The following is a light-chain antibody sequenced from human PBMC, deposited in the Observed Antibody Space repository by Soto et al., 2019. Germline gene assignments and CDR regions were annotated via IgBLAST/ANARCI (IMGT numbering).Light chain of an antibody. CDR2: EAS. Sequence: EIVMTQSPATLSVSPGERATLSCRASQSVSSKLAWYQQKPGQAPRLLIYEASNRATGIPARFSGSGSGADFTLTVSSLEPEDFAVYYCQQRSNWPLTFGGGTKVDNK. CDR1: QSVSSK. CDR3: QQRSNWPLT. V-gene: IGKV3-11*01. J-gene: IGKJ4*01.